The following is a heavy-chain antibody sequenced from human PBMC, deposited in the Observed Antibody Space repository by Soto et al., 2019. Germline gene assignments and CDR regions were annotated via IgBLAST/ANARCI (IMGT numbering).Heavy chain of an antibody. CDR1: GFTFSSYS. CDR3: ARAPDDYGDNYYYYYYMDV. CDR2: ISSSSSYI. Sequence: PGGSLRLSCAASGFTFSSYSMNWVRQAPGKGLEWVSSISSSSSYIYYADSVKGRFTISRDNAKNSLYLQMNSLRAEDAAVYYCARAPDDYGDNYYYYYYMDVWGKGTTVTVSS. J-gene: IGHJ6*03. V-gene: IGHV3-21*01. D-gene: IGHD4-17*01.